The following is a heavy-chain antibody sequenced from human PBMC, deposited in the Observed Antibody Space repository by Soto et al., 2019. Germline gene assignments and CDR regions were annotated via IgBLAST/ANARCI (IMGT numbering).Heavy chain of an antibody. J-gene: IGHJ5*02. CDR3: ARAPRSSWYFNWFDP. D-gene: IGHD6-13*01. CDR1: GGSISSGGYY. V-gene: IGHV4-31*03. Sequence: QVQLQESGPGLVKPSQTLSLTCTVSGGSISSGGYYWSWIRQHPGKGLEWIGYIYYSGSTYYNPSLKRRVTISVDTSKNQFSLKLSSVTAADTAVYYCARAPRSSWYFNWFDPWGQGTLVTVSS. CDR2: IYYSGST.